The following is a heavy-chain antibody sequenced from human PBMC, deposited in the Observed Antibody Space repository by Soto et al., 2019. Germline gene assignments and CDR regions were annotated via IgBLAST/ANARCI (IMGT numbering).Heavy chain of an antibody. Sequence: QVQLQESGPGLVKPSETLSLTCTVSGGSISSYYWSWIRQPPGKGLEWIGYIYYSGSTNYNPSLNSRVTISVDTSKNQFSLKRSSVPAADTAVYYCARGRGGWFINQLLNAFDIWGQGTMVTVSS. CDR3: ARGRGGWFINQLLNAFDI. J-gene: IGHJ3*02. V-gene: IGHV4-59*01. D-gene: IGHD2-2*01. CDR2: IYYSGST. CDR1: GGSISSYY.